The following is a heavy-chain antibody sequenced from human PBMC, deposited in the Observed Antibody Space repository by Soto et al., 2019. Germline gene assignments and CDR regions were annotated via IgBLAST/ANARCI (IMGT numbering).Heavy chain of an antibody. D-gene: IGHD5-12*01. CDR3: ARSQVAIPGDD. V-gene: IGHV3-7*01. CDR1: GFTFGAHW. J-gene: IGHJ4*02. Sequence: EVQLVESGGGLVQPGGSLRLSCAASGFTFGAHWMSWVRQGPGKGLEWVANIRGDGSEKYYLDSVKGRFTISRDNGRNSLYLGMNSLRAEDTAVYHCARSQVAIPGDDWGQGTLVTVSS. CDR2: IRGDGSEK.